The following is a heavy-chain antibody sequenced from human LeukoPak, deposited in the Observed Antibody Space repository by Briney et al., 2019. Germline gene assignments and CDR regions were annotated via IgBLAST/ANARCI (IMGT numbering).Heavy chain of an antibody. V-gene: IGHV3-7*01. CDR1: GFTFTDYW. Sequence: PGRSLRLSCAASGFTFTDYWMSWVRQAPGKGLEWVANIKRDGSEKYYVDSVKGRFTISRDNGKNSLYLQMNSLRTEDTAVYYCARGRGSWYGVYFDYWGQGTLVTVSS. CDR3: ARGRGSWYGVYFDY. J-gene: IGHJ4*02. CDR2: IKRDGSEK. D-gene: IGHD6-13*01.